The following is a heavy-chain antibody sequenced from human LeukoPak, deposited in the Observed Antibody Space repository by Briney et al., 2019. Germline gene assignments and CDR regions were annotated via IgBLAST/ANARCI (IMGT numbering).Heavy chain of an antibody. V-gene: IGHV6-1*01. CDR2: TYYRSKWYN. D-gene: IGHD3-10*02. J-gene: IGHJ5*02. CDR3: ARHLANVRWGVNPRWFDP. CDR1: GDSVSSNSAA. Sequence: SQTLSLTCAISGDSVSSNSAAWNWTRQSPSRGLEWLGRTYYRSKWYNDYAVSVKSRITINPDTSKNQFSLQLSSVTAADTAVYYCARHLANVRWGVNPRWFDPWGQGTLVTVSS.